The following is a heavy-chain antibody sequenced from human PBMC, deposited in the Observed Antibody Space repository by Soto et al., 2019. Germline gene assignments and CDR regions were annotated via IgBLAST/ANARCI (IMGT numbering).Heavy chain of an antibody. V-gene: IGHV2-5*02. D-gene: IGHD3-16*01. CDR2: IYRDDDK. CDR3: AHSLAASNSDQYVPINSFDY. J-gene: IGHJ4*02. CDR1: GFSLSTSGVG. Sequence: QITLKESGPTLVKPTQTLTLTCTFSGFSLSTSGVGVGWIRQPPGKALEWLALIYRDDDKRYSPSLKSRLTITKDTYKHTVLLTMPNRDPGDTSTFYCAHSLAASNSDQYVPINSFDYCGQRTLVTVSS.